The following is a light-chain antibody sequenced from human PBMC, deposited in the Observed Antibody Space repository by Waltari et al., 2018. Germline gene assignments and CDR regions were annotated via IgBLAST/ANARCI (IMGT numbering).Light chain of an antibody. V-gene: IGLV2-14*01. CDR1: SSDVGAYHF. CDR2: DVS. CDR3: SSYTSSSTLWV. J-gene: IGLJ3*02. Sequence: QSALPQPASVSGSPGQSITLSCTGTSSDVGAYHFVSCYQQHPGKAPKLMIYDVSNRPSGVSNRFSGSKSGNTASLTISGLQAEDEADYYCSSYTSSSTLWVFGGGTKLTIL.